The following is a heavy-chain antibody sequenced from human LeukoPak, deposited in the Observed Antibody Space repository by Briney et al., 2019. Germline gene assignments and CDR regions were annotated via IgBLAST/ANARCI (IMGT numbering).Heavy chain of an antibody. CDR3: ARGDYFSGDH. CDR2: IHPDGNEK. Sequence: GGSLRLSCAASGFTFSNFWMSWVRQAPGRGQEWVANIHPDGNEKYHVESVKGRFTISRDNAKNSLFLQMNGLRVEDMAVYYCARGDYFSGDHWGQGTLVTVSS. CDR1: GFTFSNFW. V-gene: IGHV3-7*04. J-gene: IGHJ4*02. D-gene: IGHD2/OR15-2a*01.